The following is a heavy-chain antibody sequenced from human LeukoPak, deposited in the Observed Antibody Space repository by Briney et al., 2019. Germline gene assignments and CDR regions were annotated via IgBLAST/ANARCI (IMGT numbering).Heavy chain of an antibody. CDR1: GYTFTTYY. CDR3: ARGGQTSFDP. Sequence: ASVKVSCKASGYTFTTYYMHWVRQAPGQGLEWMGIINPSGGTTRYTQKFQGRVTMTRDTSTGTVYMELSSLRSDDTAVYYCARGGQTSFDPWGQGTLVTVSS. V-gene: IGHV1-46*01. CDR2: INPSGGTT. J-gene: IGHJ5*02.